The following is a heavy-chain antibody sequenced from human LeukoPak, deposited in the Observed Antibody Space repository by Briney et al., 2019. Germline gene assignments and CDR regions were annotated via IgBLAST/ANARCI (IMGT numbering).Heavy chain of an antibody. CDR3: ERLVYDSSGSYY. Sequence: GGSLRLSCAASGFTFSSYRMNWVRQAPGKGLEWVSSISSSSSYIYYADSVKGRFTISRDNAKNSLYLQMNSLRAEDTAVYYCERLVYDSSGSYYWGQGTLVTVSS. CDR1: GFTFSSYR. CDR2: ISSSSSYI. D-gene: IGHD3-22*01. V-gene: IGHV3-21*01. J-gene: IGHJ4*02.